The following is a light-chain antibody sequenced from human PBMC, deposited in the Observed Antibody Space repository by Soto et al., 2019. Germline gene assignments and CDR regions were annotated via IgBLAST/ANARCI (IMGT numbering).Light chain of an antibody. J-gene: IGLJ1*01. Sequence: QSALTQPASVSGSPGQSITISCTGTISDVGSYNLVSWYQQHPGKAPKVMIYENSKRPSGVSDRFSASKSGNTASLTISGLQAEDEADYYCCSYANTLTYVFGTGTKVTVL. CDR2: ENS. CDR1: ISDVGSYNL. CDR3: CSYANTLTYV. V-gene: IGLV2-23*01.